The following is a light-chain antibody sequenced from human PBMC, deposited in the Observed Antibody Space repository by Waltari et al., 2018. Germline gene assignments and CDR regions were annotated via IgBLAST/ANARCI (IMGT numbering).Light chain of an antibody. J-gene: IGLJ2*01. CDR2: DNN. Sequence: QSVLTQPHSVSAAPGQKVTIPCSGSSSNLGNNYVPWYQQLPGTAPKLLIYDNNKRPSGIPDRFSGSKSGTSTTLGITGLQTGDEADYYCGTWDSSLSAVVFGGGTRLTVL. CDR1: SSNLGNNY. V-gene: IGLV1-51*01. CDR3: GTWDSSLSAVV.